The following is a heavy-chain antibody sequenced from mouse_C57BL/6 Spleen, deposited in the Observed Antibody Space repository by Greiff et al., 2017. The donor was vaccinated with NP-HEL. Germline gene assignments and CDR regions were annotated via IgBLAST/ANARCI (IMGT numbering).Heavy chain of an antibody. J-gene: IGHJ3*01. CDR3: ARSDDGYYWFAY. CDR2: INPGSGGT. V-gene: IGHV1-54*01. CDR1: GYSFTHYF. D-gene: IGHD2-3*01. Sequence: VPVLASCSFLVRPGTSVTVSCTASGYSFTHYFLAWVKQRPGQGLEMMVGINPGSGGTNYNEKFKGKATLTADKSASTAYMQLSSLTSEDSAVYFCARSDDGYYWFAYWGQGTLVTVSA.